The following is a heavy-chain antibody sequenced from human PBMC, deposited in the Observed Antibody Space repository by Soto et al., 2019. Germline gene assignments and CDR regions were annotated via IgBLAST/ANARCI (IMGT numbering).Heavy chain of an antibody. V-gene: IGHV3-7*02. J-gene: IGHJ4*02. CDR2: TKPDETET. CDR1: GLAFSTYW. CDR3: ATIGDVTFHY. Sequence: EVQLVESGGGLVQPGGSLRLSCTTSGLAFSTYWMAWVRQAPGKGLEWVGNTKPDETETYYADSVEGRFTISRDNAKSSLYLQMDSLRVEGTAVYYCATIGDVTFHYWGQGTPVTVSS. D-gene: IGHD4-4*01.